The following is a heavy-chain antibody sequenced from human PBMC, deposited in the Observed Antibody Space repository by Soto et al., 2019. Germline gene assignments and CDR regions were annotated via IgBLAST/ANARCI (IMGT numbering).Heavy chain of an antibody. D-gene: IGHD3-10*01. CDR2: IDGSGTTK. V-gene: IGHV3-48*03. Sequence: PGGSLRLSCGVSGFTFNDFEMNWVRQAPGKGLEWLAYIDGSGTTKKYADSVRGRFTISRDNPNNSLILQMSSLSAADTAMYYCARGFGRFNYWGQGTLVSVSS. J-gene: IGHJ4*02. CDR3: ARGFGRFNY. CDR1: GFTFNDFE.